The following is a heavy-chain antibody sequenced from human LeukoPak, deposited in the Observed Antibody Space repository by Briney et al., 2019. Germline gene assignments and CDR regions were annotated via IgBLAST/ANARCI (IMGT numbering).Heavy chain of an antibody. CDR2: INPNSGGT. V-gene: IGHV1-2*06. J-gene: IGHJ4*02. CDR3: ARGSPVVPAATPHFFDS. D-gene: IGHD2-2*01. CDR1: GYTFTSYY. Sequence: ASVKVSCKASGYTFTSYYMHWVRQAPGQGLEWMGRINPNSGGTNYAQKFQGRVTMTRDTSISTAYMELSRLRSDDTAVYYCARGSPVVPAATPHFFDSWGQGTLVTVSS.